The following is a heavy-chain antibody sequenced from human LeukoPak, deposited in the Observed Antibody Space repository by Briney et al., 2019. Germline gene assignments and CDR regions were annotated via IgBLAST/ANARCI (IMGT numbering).Heavy chain of an antibody. CDR3: ARDLSVVVPAAGFYYYYYGMDV. D-gene: IGHD2-2*01. CDR2: VNADGGNT. J-gene: IGHJ6*02. CDR1: GFTFDNYR. V-gene: IGHV3-23*01. Sequence: LSGGSLRLSCAASGFTFDNYRMSWVRQAPGKGLEWVSTVNADGGNTYYADSVKGRFTISRDNAKNSLYLQMNSLRAEDTAVYYCARDLSVVVPAAGFYYYYYGMDVWGQGTTVTVSS.